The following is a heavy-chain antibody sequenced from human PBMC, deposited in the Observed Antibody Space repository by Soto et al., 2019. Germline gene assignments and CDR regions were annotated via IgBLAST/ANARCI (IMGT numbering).Heavy chain of an antibody. D-gene: IGHD6-19*01. J-gene: IGHJ4*02. V-gene: IGHV3-11*01. Sequence: PGGSLRLSCAASGFTFSDYYMSWIRQAPGKGLEWVSYISSSGSTIYYADSVKGRSTISRDNAKNSLYLQMNSLRAEDTAVYYCLSGLSSGWESRDYWGQGTLVTVSS. CDR1: GFTFSDYY. CDR3: LSGLSSGWESRDY. CDR2: ISSSGSTI.